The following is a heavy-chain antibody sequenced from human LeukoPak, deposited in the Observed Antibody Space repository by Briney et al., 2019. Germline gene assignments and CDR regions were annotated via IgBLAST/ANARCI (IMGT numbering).Heavy chain of an antibody. CDR1: GFTFSSYW. Sequence: GGSLRLSCAASGFTFSSYWMHWVRQAPGKGLVWVSRINSDGSSTNYADSVKGRFTISRDNAKNTLYLQMNSLKTEDTAVYYCSRSSSRNFGVVIKSYYYYMDVWGKGTTVTVSS. CDR3: SRSSSRNFGVVIKSYYYYMDV. V-gene: IGHV3-74*01. D-gene: IGHD3-3*01. J-gene: IGHJ6*03. CDR2: INSDGSST.